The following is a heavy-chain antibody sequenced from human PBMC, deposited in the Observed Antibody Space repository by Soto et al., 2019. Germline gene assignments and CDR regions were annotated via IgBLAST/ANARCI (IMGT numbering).Heavy chain of an antibody. J-gene: IGHJ6*02. Sequence: GEALKISCKGFGYSFTSYWVGWVRPMPGKSLEWLGIIYPGDSDTRYSPSFQGQVTISADKSISTAYLQWSSLKASDTAMYYCARQGGYYYDSSGYYYYGMDVWGQGTTVTVSS. CDR3: ARQGGYYYDSSGYYYYGMDV. CDR1: GYSFTSYW. D-gene: IGHD3-22*01. V-gene: IGHV5-51*01. CDR2: IYPGDSDT.